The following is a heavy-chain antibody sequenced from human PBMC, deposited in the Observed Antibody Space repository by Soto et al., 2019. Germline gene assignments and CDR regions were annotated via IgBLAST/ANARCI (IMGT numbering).Heavy chain of an antibody. CDR2: IYYSGST. Sequence: SETLSLTCTVSGGSISSGGYYWSWIRQHPGKGLEWIGYIYYSGSTYYNPSLKSRVTISVDTSKNQFSLNLSSVTAADTAVYYCARDHTGTPSNWFDPWGQGTLVTVSS. CDR1: GGSISSGGYY. CDR3: ARDHTGTPSNWFDP. D-gene: IGHD1-1*01. V-gene: IGHV4-31*03. J-gene: IGHJ5*02.